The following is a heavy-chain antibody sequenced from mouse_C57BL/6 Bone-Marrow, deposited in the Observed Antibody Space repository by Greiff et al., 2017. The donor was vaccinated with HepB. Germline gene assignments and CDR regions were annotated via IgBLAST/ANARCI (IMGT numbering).Heavy chain of an antibody. Sequence: EVKVVESEGGLVQPGRSMKLSCTASGFTFSDYYMAWVRQVPEKGLEWVANINYDGSSTYYLDSLKSRFIISRDNAKNILYLQMSSLKSEDTATYYCARLYIYYYGSSSFDYWGQGTTLTVSS. J-gene: IGHJ2*01. CDR2: INYDGSST. V-gene: IGHV5-16*01. D-gene: IGHD1-1*01. CDR1: GFTFSDYY. CDR3: ARLYIYYYGSSSFDY.